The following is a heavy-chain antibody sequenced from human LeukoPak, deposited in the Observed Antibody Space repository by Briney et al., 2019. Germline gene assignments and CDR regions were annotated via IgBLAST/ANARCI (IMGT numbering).Heavy chain of an antibody. V-gene: IGHV3-48*01. CDR3: ARASYDNSGYYSGAGARADY. D-gene: IGHD3-22*01. J-gene: IGHJ4*02. CDR2: ISFSSATV. CDR1: GFTFSSYS. Sequence: GGSLRLSCAASGFTFSSYSMNWVRQAPGKGLEWISYISFSSATVYYAGSVQGRLTISRDNAKNSLYLQMNSLRAEDTAVYYCARASYDNSGYYSGAGARADYWGQGILVTVSS.